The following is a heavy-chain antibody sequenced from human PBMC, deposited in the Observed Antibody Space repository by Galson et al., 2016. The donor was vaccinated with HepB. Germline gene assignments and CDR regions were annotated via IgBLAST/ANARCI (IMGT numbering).Heavy chain of an antibody. V-gene: IGHV4-39*01. CDR1: GDSITSSGYF. D-gene: IGHD1-1*01. CDR2: ISYRGTT. Sequence: TLSLTCNVSGDSITSSGYFWGWIRQPPGKGLEWIGAISYRGTTYDYPSLRSRLTVSVDTSKNQFSLKLSSVTAADTAVYYCARSVNEAFDIWGQGTMVTVSS. CDR3: ARSVNEAFDI. J-gene: IGHJ3*02.